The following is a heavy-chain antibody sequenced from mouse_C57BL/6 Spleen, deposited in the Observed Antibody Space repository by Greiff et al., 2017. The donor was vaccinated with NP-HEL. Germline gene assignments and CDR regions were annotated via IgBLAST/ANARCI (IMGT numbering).Heavy chain of an antibody. CDR2: INPGSGGT. CDR3: ARDTTVVAPFDY. Sequence: VQLQQSGAELVRPGTSVKVSCKASGYAFTNYLIEWVKQRPGQGLEWIGVINPGSGGTNYNEKFKGKATLTADKSSSTADLQLSSLTSEDSAVYFCARDTTVVAPFDYWGQGTTLTVSS. CDR1: GYAFTNYL. V-gene: IGHV1-54*01. J-gene: IGHJ2*01. D-gene: IGHD1-1*01.